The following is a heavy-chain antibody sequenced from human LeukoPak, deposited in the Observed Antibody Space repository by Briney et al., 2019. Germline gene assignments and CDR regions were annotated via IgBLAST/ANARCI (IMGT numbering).Heavy chain of an antibody. Sequence: GESLKISCQASGYTFAKYWIGWVRQMPGKGLEWMGIIYPGDSDTRYGPSFQGQVTISVDKSINTAYLQWISLRTSDTAMYYCARHGAGFDYWGQGILVTVSS. J-gene: IGHJ4*02. D-gene: IGHD3-16*01. V-gene: IGHV5-51*01. CDR3: ARHGAGFDY. CDR2: IYPGDSDT. CDR1: GYTFAKYW.